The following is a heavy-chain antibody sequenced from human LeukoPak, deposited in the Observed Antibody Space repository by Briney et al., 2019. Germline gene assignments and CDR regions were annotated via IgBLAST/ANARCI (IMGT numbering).Heavy chain of an antibody. D-gene: IGHD3-22*01. CDR3: ARLSTGKRYYYDSSGYYTNFDY. V-gene: IGHV4-39*01. J-gene: IGHJ4*02. CDR1: GGSISGSSHYY. CDR2: IFYSGRT. Sequence: SETLSLTCTVSGGSISGSSHYYWGWVRQPPGKGLEWIGTIFYSGRTYYNPSLQSRVTISVDTSKNQFSLKLSSVTAADTAVYYCARLSTGKRYYYDSSGYYTNFDYWGQGTLVTVSS.